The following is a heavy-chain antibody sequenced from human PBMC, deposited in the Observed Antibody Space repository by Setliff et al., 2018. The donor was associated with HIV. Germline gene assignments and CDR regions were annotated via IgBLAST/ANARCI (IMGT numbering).Heavy chain of an antibody. Sequence: SGPTLVNPTQTLTLTCSFSGFSLNTSGVGVAWIRQPPGKALGWLALIFWDDDKRYSPLLKTSLTIAKDTSKNQVVLTMTNMDPVDTGTYYCAHSIPEDFNSSSWYKFYYGMDVWGQGTTVTVSS. V-gene: IGHV2-5*02. CDR1: GFSLNTSGVG. D-gene: IGHD6-13*01. CDR3: AHSIPEDFNSSSWYKFYYGMDV. CDR2: IFWDDDK. J-gene: IGHJ6*02.